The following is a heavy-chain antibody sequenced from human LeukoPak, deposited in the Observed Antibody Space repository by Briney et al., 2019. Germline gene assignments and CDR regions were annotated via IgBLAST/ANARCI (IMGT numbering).Heavy chain of an antibody. V-gene: IGHV3-23*01. J-gene: IGHJ4*02. CDR2: ISGSGCST. D-gene: IGHD6-13*01. Sequence: GGSLRLSCAASGFTFSSYAMSWVRQAPGKGLEWVSAISGSGCSTYYADSVKGRFTISRDNSKNTLYLQMNSLRAEDTAVYYCAKDIAAADFFDYWGQGTLVTVSS. CDR3: AKDIAAADFFDY. CDR1: GFTFSSYA.